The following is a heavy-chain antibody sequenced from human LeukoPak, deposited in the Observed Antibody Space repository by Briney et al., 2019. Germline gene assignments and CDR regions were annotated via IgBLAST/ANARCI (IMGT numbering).Heavy chain of an antibody. D-gene: IGHD2-2*01. CDR3: ARDGEPIVVVPAAMFEDY. CDR2: INPSGHTT. J-gene: IGHJ4*02. V-gene: IGHV1-46*01. Sequence: GASVKVSCKASGFTFTSYYMHWVRQAPGQGLEWMGIINPSGHTTNYAQKFQGRVTMTRDTPTSTVYMELSSLRSDDTAVYYCARDGEPIVVVPAAMFEDYWGQGTLVTVSS. CDR1: GFTFTSYY.